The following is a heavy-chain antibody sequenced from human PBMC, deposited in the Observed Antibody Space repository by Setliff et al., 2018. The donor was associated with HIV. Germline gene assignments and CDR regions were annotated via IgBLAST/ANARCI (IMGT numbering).Heavy chain of an antibody. J-gene: IGHJ4*02. Sequence: ASVKVSCKASGFNFTNYYIHWVRQAPGEGLEWVGVINASGDKTNYAQKFQGRLIITKDTSTSTVYMELRSLRSDDTAVYYCARVQWVVSSNVGLDYWGQGTLVTVSS. CDR3: ARVQWVVSSNVGLDY. D-gene: IGHD6-19*01. CDR2: INASGDKT. CDR1: GFNFTNYY. V-gene: IGHV1-46*01.